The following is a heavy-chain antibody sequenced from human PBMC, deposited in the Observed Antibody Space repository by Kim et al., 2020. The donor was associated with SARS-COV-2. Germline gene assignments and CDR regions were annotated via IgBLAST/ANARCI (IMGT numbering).Heavy chain of an antibody. J-gene: IGHJ6*02. V-gene: IGHV3-30*18. Sequence: GGSLRLSCAASGFTFSSYGMHWVRQAPGKGLEWVAVRSYDGSNKYYADSVKGRFTISRDNSKNTLYLQMNSLRAEDTAVYYCAKESGSGSYYAWTYYYYGMDVWGQGPTVTVSS. CDR3: AKESGSGSYYAWTYYYYGMDV. D-gene: IGHD3-10*01. CDR2: RSYDGSNK. CDR1: GFTFSSYG.